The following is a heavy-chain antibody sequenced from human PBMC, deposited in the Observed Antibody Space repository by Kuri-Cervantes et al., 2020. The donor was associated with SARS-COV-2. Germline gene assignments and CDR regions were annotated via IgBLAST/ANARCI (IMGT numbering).Heavy chain of an antibody. Sequence: SETLSLTCTVSGGSISSYYWSWIRQPPGKGLEWIGSIYYSGSTYYNPSLKSRVTISVDTSKNQFSLKLSSVTAADTAVYYCARVHDSRGYKSLDIWGQGTMVTVSS. CDR1: GGSISSYY. J-gene: IGHJ3*02. V-gene: IGHV4-59*12. D-gene: IGHD3-22*01. CDR3: ARVHDSRGYKSLDI. CDR2: IYYSGST.